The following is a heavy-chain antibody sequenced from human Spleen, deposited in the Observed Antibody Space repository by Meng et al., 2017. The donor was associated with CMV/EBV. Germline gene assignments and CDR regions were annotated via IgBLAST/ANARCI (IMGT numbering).Heavy chain of an antibody. D-gene: IGHD2-8*02. CDR3: ARNPSHTGWFDP. CDR2: INPNSGGT. CDR1: GYTFTGYY. Sequence: ASVKVSCKTSGYTFTGYYMFWVRQAPGQGLEWMGWINPNSGGTNYAQKFQGRVTMTRDTSINTAYMELTSLRSDDTAVYYCARNPSHTGWFDPWGQGTLVTVSS. V-gene: IGHV1-2*02. J-gene: IGHJ5*02.